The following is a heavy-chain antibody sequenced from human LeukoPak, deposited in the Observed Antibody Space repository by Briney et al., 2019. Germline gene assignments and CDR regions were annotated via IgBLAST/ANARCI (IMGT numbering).Heavy chain of an antibody. CDR1: GFTVSSNY. J-gene: IGHJ3*02. Sequence: GGSLRLSCAASGFTVSSNYMSWARQAPGKGLEWVSVIYSGGSTYYADSVKGRFTISRDNSKNTLYLQMNSLRAEDTAVYYCARDSFYSTTDAFDIWGQGTMVTVSS. CDR2: IYSGGST. CDR3: ARDSFYSTTDAFDI. V-gene: IGHV3-53*01. D-gene: IGHD2/OR15-2a*01.